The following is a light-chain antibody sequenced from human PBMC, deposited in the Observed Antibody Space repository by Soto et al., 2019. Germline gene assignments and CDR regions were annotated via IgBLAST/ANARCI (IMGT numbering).Light chain of an antibody. Sequence: DIQMTQSPSSLSASVGARVTITCRASQDIRKNLAWYQQIPGKAPKLLIFAASTLQSGVPSRFSASGSGTYFILTVGGLQPEDAATYYCQQTKGFPLTCGGGTKVEIK. CDR1: QDIRKN. CDR3: QQTKGFPLT. CDR2: AAS. V-gene: IGKV1-12*01. J-gene: IGKJ4*01.